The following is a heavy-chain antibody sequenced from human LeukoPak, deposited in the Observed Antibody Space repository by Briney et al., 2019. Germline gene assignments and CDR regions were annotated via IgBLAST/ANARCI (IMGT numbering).Heavy chain of an antibody. CDR3: ARVRYYSYYMDV. J-gene: IGHJ6*03. CDR1: GGTFSSYA. V-gene: IGHV1-2*02. Sequence: GSSVKVSCKASGGTFSSYAISWVRQAPGQGLEWMGWMNPKTGDTNSARKFQGRVTMTRDTSISTAYMELSRLRSDDTAVYYCARVRYYSYYMDVWGKGTTVTIAS. D-gene: IGHD3-10*01. CDR2: MNPKTGDT.